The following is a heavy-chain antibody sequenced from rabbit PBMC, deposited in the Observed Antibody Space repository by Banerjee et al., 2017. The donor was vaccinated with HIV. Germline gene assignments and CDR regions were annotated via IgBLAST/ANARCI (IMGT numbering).Heavy chain of an antibody. J-gene: IGHJ4*01. CDR2: INTSSGNT. V-gene: IGHV1S45*01. Sequence: QEQLEESGGGLVKPEGSLTLTCKASGFDLSSYSMGWVRQAPGKGLEWIACINTSSGNTVYATWAKGRFTISKTSSTTVTLQMTSLTAADTATYFCARDLAGVIGWNFNLWGQGTLVTVS. CDR1: GFDLSSYS. CDR3: ARDLAGVIGWNFNL. D-gene: IGHD4-1*01.